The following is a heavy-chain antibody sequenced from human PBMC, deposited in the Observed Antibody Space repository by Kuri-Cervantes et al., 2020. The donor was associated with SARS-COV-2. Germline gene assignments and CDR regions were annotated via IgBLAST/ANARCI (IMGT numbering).Heavy chain of an antibody. J-gene: IGHJ4*02. Sequence: SETLSLTCTVSGGSISSGGYYWSWIRQHPGKGLEWIGYIYYSGSTYYNPSLKSLVTISVDTSKTQFSLKLSSVTAADTAVYYCARIDFWSGTGDDWGQGNLVTVSS. CDR1: GGSISSGGYY. V-gene: IGHV4-31*01. D-gene: IGHD3-3*01. CDR3: ARIDFWSGTGDD. CDR2: IYYSGST.